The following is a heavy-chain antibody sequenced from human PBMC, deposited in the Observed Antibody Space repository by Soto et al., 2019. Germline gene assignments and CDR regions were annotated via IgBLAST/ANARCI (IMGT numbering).Heavy chain of an antibody. J-gene: IGHJ4*02. CDR3: AKEQLAMTVVVADYFAS. Sequence: QVQLVESGGGVVQPGKSLRLSCAASGFTFSTYGIHWVRQAPGKGLEWVALISYDGGSKYYGDSVKGRFIISRDNSHNSVSLQMNSLRAADTAVYFCAKEQLAMTVVVADYFASWGQGTLVTVSS. V-gene: IGHV3-30*18. D-gene: IGHD3-22*01. CDR2: ISYDGGSK. CDR1: GFTFSTYG.